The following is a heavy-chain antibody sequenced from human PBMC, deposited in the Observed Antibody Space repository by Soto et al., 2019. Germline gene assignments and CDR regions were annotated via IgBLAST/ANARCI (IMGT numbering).Heavy chain of an antibody. CDR2: INPNSGGT. D-gene: IGHD2-15*01. CDR3: ARVVGYCSGGSCLNDYYYYGMDV. V-gene: IGHV1-2*02. J-gene: IGHJ6*02. Sequence: ASVKVSCKASGYTFTGYYIHWVRQAPGQGLEWMGWINPNSGGTNYAQKFQGRVTMTRDTSISTAYMELSRLRSDDTAVYYCARVVGYCSGGSCLNDYYYYGMDVWGQGTTVTVSS. CDR1: GYTFTGYY.